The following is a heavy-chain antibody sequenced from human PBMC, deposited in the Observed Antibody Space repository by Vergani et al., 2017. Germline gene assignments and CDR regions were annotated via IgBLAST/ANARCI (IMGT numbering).Heavy chain of an antibody. CDR1: GGSISSGSYY. Sequence: QVQLQESGPGLVKPSQTLSLTCTVSGGSISSGSYYWSWIRQPPGKGLEWIGYIYYSGSTNYNPSLKSRVTISVDTSKNQFSLKLSSVTAADTAVYYCAKGCRSRTAILYYDYWGQGTLVTVSS. D-gene: IGHD5-18*01. CDR3: AKGCRSRTAILYYDY. V-gene: IGHV4-61*01. CDR2: IYYSGST. J-gene: IGHJ4*02.